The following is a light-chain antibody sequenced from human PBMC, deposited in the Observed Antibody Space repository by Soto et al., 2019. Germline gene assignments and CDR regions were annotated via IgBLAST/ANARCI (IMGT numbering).Light chain of an antibody. J-gene: IGKJ1*01. CDR2: AAS. Sequence: DIQMTQSPSSLSASVGDRVTITCRASQTVGTFLNWYQQRPGRAPNLLIYAASNLPTGVPSRFSGSGSGTDFTLTINSLQPEDFGTYYCPQSYSIRSWTFGQGTKVDI. CDR3: PQSYSIRSWT. V-gene: IGKV1-39*01. CDR1: QTVGTF.